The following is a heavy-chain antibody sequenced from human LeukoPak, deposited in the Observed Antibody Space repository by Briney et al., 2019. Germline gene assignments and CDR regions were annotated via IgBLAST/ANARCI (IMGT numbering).Heavy chain of an antibody. J-gene: IGHJ4*02. CDR3: ARSVKEGYCSSTSCPEFDY. D-gene: IGHD2-2*01. CDR1: GYTFTGYY. CDR2: INPNSGGT. V-gene: IGHV1-2*02. Sequence: ASVKVSCKASGYTFTGYYMHWVRQAPGQGLEWMGWINPNSGGTNYARKFRGRVTMTRDTSISTAYMELSRLRSDDTAVYYCARSVKEGYCSSTSCPEFDYWGQGTLVTVSS.